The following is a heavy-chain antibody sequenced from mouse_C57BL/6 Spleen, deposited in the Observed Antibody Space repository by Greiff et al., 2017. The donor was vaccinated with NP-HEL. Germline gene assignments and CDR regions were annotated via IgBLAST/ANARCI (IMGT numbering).Heavy chain of an antibody. D-gene: IGHD2-2*01. CDR1: GYTFTSYW. CDR2: IDPSDSYT. J-gene: IGHJ2*01. V-gene: IGHV1-50*01. CDR3: ARSERSMVTLY. Sequence: QVQLQQPGAELVKPGASVKLSCKASGYTFTSYWMQWVKQRPGQGLEWIGEIDPSDSYTNYNQKFKGKATLTVDTSSSTAYMQLSSLTSEDSAVYYCARSERSMVTLYWGQGTTLTVSS.